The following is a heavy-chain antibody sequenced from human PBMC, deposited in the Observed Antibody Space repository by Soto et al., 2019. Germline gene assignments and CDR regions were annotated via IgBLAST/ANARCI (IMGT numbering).Heavy chain of an antibody. CDR1: GFTFSSYW. Sequence: EVHLVESGGTLVQPGGSLRLSCAASGFTFSSYWMTWVRQAPGKGLEWVANIKQDETEKYYVDSVRGRFTISRDNAKNSLYLQMNSLGAEDTAVYFCARDMGQWLVRADYYYYMDVWGKGTTVTVSS. J-gene: IGHJ6*03. D-gene: IGHD6-19*01. V-gene: IGHV3-7*01. CDR2: IKQDETEK. CDR3: ARDMGQWLVRADYYYYMDV.